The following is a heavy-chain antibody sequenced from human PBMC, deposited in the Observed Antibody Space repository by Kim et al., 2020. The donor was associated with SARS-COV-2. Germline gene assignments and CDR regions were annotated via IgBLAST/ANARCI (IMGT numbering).Heavy chain of an antibody. CDR1: GYTFTGYY. CDR2: INPNSGGT. J-gene: IGHJ6*02. CDR3: ARVRRGYSYGIYYYYGMDV. D-gene: IGHD5-18*01. Sequence: ASVKVSCKASGYTFTGYYMHWVRQAPGQGLEWMGWINPNSGGTNYAQKFQGRVTMTRDTSISTAYMELSRLRSDDTAVYYCARVRRGYSYGIYYYYGMDVWGQGTTVTVSS. V-gene: IGHV1-2*02.